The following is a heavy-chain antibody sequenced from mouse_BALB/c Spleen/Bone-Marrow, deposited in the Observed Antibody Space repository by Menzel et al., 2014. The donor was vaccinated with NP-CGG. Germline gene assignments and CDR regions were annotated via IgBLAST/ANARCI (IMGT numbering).Heavy chain of an antibody. D-gene: IGHD2-10*01. J-gene: IGHJ3*01. Sequence: EVKLLESGAELVKPGASVKLSCTASGFNIKDTYMHWVKQRPEQGLEWIGRIDPANGNTKYDPKFQGKATITADTSSNTAYLQLSSLTSEDTAVYYCASSAYSWGQGTQVTVSA. CDR2: IDPANGNT. CDR3: ASSAYS. V-gene: IGHV14-3*02. CDR1: GFNIKDTY.